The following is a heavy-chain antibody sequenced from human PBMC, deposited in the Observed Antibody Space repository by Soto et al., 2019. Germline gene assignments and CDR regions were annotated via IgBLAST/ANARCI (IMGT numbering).Heavy chain of an antibody. Sequence: SETLSLTCTVSGGSLSSYSWSWIRQPPGKGLEWIGYISHSGSTYYNPSLRSRLTISVDTSKTHFSLKVSSATAAETAVYYCARRTGSYFDYWGQGILVTV. CDR2: ISHSGST. V-gene: IGHV4-59*08. D-gene: IGHD2-8*02. CDR1: GGSLSSYS. CDR3: ARRTGSYFDY. J-gene: IGHJ4*02.